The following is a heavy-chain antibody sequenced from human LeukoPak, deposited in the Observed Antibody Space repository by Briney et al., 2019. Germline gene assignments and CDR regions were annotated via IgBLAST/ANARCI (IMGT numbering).Heavy chain of an antibody. V-gene: IGHV4-31*03. CDR2: IYYSGST. J-gene: IGHJ4*02. CDR1: GGSISSGGYY. CDR3: VALDTAMGYFDY. D-gene: IGHD5-18*01. Sequence: PSQTLSLTCTVSGGSISSGGYYWSWIRQHPGKGLEWIGYIYYSGSTYYNPSLKSRVTISVDTSKNQFSLKLSSVTAADTAVYYCVALDTAMGYFDYWGQGTLVTVSS.